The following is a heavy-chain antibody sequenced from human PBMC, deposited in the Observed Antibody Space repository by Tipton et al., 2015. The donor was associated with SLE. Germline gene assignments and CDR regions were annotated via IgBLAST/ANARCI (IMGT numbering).Heavy chain of an antibody. V-gene: IGHV4-39*07. Sequence: TLSLTCTVSGGSISSSTYYWGWVHQPPGKGLEWIGNMYNSGSTYFNSSLKSRVTISVDTSKNQFSLKLNSVTAADTAVYYCARLCGIASSGTGYFHHWGQGALVTVSS. D-gene: IGHD6-13*01. CDR2: MYNSGST. CDR3: ARLCGIASSGTGYFHH. J-gene: IGHJ1*01. CDR1: GGSISSSTYY.